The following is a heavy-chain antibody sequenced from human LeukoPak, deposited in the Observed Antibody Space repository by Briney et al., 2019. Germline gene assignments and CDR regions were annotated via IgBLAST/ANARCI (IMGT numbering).Heavy chain of an antibody. V-gene: IGHV4-4*07. Sequence: SETLSLTCSVSGGSISTYYGSWIRQSAGKGLEWIGRIHTSGSTNYNPSLKSRVAMSVDTSKNQFSLKVTSVSAADTGVYYCATFPRIDYYDSRDYWGQGTLVTVSS. CDR2: IHTSGST. J-gene: IGHJ4*02. D-gene: IGHD3-22*01. CDR1: GGSISTYY. CDR3: ATFPRIDYYDSRDY.